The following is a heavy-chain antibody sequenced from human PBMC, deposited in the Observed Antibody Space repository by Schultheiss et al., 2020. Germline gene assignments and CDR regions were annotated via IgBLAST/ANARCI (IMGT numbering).Heavy chain of an antibody. CDR2: IYWDDDK. CDR1: GFSLSTSGVG. CDR3: ALYDYGDYFDY. V-gene: IGHV2-5*02. J-gene: IGHJ4*02. Sequence: SGPTLVKPTQTLTLTCTFSGFSLSTSGVGVGWIRQPPGKALEWLALIYWDDDKRYSPSLKSRLTITKDTSKNQVVLTMTNMDPVDTATYYCALYDYGDYFDYWGQGTRVNGSA. D-gene: IGHD4-17*01.